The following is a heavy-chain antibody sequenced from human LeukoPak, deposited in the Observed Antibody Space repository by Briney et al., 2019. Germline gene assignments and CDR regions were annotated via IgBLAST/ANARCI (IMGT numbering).Heavy chain of an antibody. J-gene: IGHJ4*02. D-gene: IGHD6-19*01. CDR3: ARVGYTSGWYRN. CDR2: ISYDGSDK. V-gene: IGHV3-30*04. Sequence: GGSLRLSCAASGFTFSSYAIHWVRQTPGKGLEWVAVISYDGSDKYYADSVRGRLTISRDNSKNTLYLQMNSLRAEDTAVYFCARVGYTSGWYRNWGQGTLVTVSS. CDR1: GFTFSSYA.